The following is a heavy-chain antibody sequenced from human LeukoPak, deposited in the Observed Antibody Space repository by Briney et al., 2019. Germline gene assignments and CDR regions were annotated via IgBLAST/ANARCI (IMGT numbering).Heavy chain of an antibody. V-gene: IGHV3-64D*08. D-gene: IGHD3-10*01. CDR2: ISSNGDNT. CDR1: GFTFNYYA. Sequence: PGGSLRLSCSASGFTFNYYAMHWVRQASGKGLEYVSLISSNGDNTYYADSLKGRFTISRDNSKNTVYLQMSSLRVEDTAVYYCMKGVYGSGSVPYWGQGTLVTVST. CDR3: MKGVYGSGSVPY. J-gene: IGHJ4*02.